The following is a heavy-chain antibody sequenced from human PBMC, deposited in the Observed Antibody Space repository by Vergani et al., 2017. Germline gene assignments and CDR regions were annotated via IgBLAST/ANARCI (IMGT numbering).Heavy chain of an antibody. CDR2: IKQDGSEK. Sequence: VQLVESGGGVVHPGVSLRLSCAASGFSFSNFAMHWVRQAPGKGLEWVANIKQDGSEKYYVDSVKGRFTISRDNAKNSLYLQMNSLRAEDTAVYYCARDRIYGSGSYYYYGMDVWGQGTTVTVSS. CDR3: ARDRIYGSGSYYYYGMDV. D-gene: IGHD3-10*01. CDR1: GFSFSNFA. V-gene: IGHV3-7*01. J-gene: IGHJ6*02.